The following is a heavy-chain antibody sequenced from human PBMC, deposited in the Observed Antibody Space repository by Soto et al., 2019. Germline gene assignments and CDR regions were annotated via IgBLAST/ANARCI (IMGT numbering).Heavy chain of an antibody. D-gene: IGHD2-2*01. Sequence: GGSLRLSCAASGFTVSSNYMSWVRQAPGKGLEWVSVIYSGGSTYYADSVKGRFTISRDNSKNTLYLQMNSLRAEDTAVYYCARSVVVVPAALISSGGSYYFDYWGQGTLVTVSS. CDR2: IYSGGST. V-gene: IGHV3-53*01. CDR3: ARSVVVVPAALISSGGSYYFDY. CDR1: GFTVSSNY. J-gene: IGHJ4*02.